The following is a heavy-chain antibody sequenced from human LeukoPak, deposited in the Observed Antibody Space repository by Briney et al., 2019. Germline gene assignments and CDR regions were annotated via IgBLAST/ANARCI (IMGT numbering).Heavy chain of an antibody. CDR2: IRSKAYGGTT. Sequence: PGRSLRLSCTASGFTFGDYAMSWVRQAPGKGLERVAFIRSKAYGGTTEYAASVKGRFTISRDDSKSIAYLQMNSLKSEDTAVYYCTREPPRQSDYWGQGTLVTVSS. CDR1: GFTFGDYA. J-gene: IGHJ4*02. D-gene: IGHD5-24*01. V-gene: IGHV3-49*04. CDR3: TREPPRQSDY.